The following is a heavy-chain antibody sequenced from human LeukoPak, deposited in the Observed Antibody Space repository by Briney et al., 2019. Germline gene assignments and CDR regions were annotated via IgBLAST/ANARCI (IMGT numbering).Heavy chain of an antibody. CDR1: GFSFSTCA. V-gene: IGHV3-23*01. CDR3: AKRTRGYSYGTLDY. D-gene: IGHD5-18*01. J-gene: IGHJ4*02. Sequence: GGSLRLSCAASGFSFSTCAMNWVRQAPGKGLEWVSTISGGGDGALYADSVKGRFTTSRDNSKNTLFLQMNSLRAEDTAVYYCAKRTRGYSYGTLDYWGQGTLVTVSS. CDR2: ISGGGDGA.